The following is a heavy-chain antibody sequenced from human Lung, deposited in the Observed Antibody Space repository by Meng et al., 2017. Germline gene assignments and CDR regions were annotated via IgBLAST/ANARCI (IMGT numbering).Heavy chain of an antibody. CDR3: ARDEDISAADKLFGDY. CDR2: INPKSGDT. CDR1: GYTFPDYW. V-gene: IGHV1-2*06. D-gene: IGHD6-13*01. J-gene: IGHJ4*02. Sequence: QVRLVQSGAEVKKPGASVKGSCKASGYTFPDYWLHWVRRAPGQGLEWMGRINPKSGDTHYAQRFQGRVTMTGDTSISTAYMELSGLRSDDTAMYYCARDEDISAADKLFGDYWGQGTLVTVSS.